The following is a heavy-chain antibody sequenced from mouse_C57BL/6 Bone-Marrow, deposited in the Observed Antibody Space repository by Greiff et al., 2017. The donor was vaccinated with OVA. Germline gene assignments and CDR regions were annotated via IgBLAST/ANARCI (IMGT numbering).Heavy chain of an antibody. Sequence: EVMLVESGGGLLKPGGSLKLSCAASGFTFSSYAMSWVRQTPEKRLEWVATISDGGSYTYYPDNVKGRFTISRDNAKNNLYLQMSHLKSEDTAMYYCARAPYGSSPYFDYWGQGTTLTVSS. V-gene: IGHV5-4*03. CDR3: ARAPYGSSPYFDY. CDR1: GFTFSSYA. J-gene: IGHJ2*01. D-gene: IGHD1-1*01. CDR2: ISDGGSYT.